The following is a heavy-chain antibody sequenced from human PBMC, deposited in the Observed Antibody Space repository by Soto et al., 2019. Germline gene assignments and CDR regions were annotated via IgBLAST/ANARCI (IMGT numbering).Heavy chain of an antibody. CDR2: ISYSGST. CDR1: GGSISSDSYY. D-gene: IGHD3-10*01. J-gene: IGHJ4*02. CDR3: ARHNYGSGSTYFDY. V-gene: IGHV4-39*01. Sequence: SETLSLTCTVSGGSISSDSYYWGWIRQSPEKGLEWIASISYSGSTYYNPTLKSRLIISVDTSKSQFSLKLNSMTAADTAVYYCARHNYGSGSTYFDYWGQGTLVTVSS.